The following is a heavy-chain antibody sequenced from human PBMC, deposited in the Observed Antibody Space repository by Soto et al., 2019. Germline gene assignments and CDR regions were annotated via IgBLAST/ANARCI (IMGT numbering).Heavy chain of an antibody. J-gene: IGHJ3*02. CDR3: ARVNGDTAMVRGAFDI. CDR1: GGTFSSYA. D-gene: IGHD5-18*01. V-gene: IGHV1-69*13. CDR2: IIPIFGTA. Sequence: GASVKVSCKASGGTFSSYAIGWVRQAPGQGLEWMGGIIPIFGTANYAQKFQGRVTITADESTSTAYMELSSLRSEDTAVYYCARVNGDTAMVRGAFDIWGQGTMVTVSS.